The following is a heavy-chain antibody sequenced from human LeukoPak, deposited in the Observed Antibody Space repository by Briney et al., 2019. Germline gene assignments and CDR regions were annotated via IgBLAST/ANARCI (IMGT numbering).Heavy chain of an antibody. CDR2: ITATGDTA. V-gene: IGHV3-23*01. CDR1: GFTFTTCA. CDR3: AGDRNSDWYSPLDY. D-gene: IGHD6-19*01. J-gene: IGHJ4*02. Sequence: PGRSLTLSCVASGFTFTTCAMSWISHAPGKGLGWVTIITATGDTAYYADSVKGRFTISRDNSRNTVYMQMGSLRAEDTAIYYCAGDRNSDWYSPLDYWGQGSQVTVST.